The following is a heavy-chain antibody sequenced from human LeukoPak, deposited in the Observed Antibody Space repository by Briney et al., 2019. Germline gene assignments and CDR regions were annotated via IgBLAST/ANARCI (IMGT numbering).Heavy chain of an antibody. CDR3: ARVAYSGSYSGY. V-gene: IGHV3-48*01. D-gene: IGHD1-26*01. Sequence: PGGSLRLSCAASGFTFSSYSMNWVRQAPGKGLEWVSYISSSSSNIYYADSVKGRFTISRDNAENSLYLQMNSLRAEDTAVYYCARVAYSGSYSGYWGQGTLVTVSS. J-gene: IGHJ4*02. CDR1: GFTFSSYS. CDR2: ISSSSSNI.